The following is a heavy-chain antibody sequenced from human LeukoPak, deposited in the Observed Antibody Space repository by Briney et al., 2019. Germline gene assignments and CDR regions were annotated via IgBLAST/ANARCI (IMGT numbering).Heavy chain of an antibody. CDR3: AGADSGSFDAFDI. D-gene: IGHD1-26*01. J-gene: IGHJ3*02. CDR1: GYTFTGYY. V-gene: IGHV1-2*02. CDR2: INPNSGGT. Sequence: ASVKVSCKASGYTFTGYYMHWVRQAPGQGLEWMGWINPNSGGTNYAQKFQGRVTMTRDTSISTAYMELSRLRSDDTAVYYCAGADSGSFDAFDIWGQGTMVTVSS.